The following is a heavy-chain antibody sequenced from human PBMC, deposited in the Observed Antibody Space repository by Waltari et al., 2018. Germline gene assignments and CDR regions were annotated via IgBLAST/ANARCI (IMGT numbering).Heavy chain of an antibody. CDR2: IIPILGTA. J-gene: IGHJ4*02. Sequence: QVQLVQSGAEVKKPGYSVKVSCKASGGTFSSYAISWVRQAPGQGLEWMGQIIPILGTANYAQKFQGRGTITAGESTSTAYMELRSLRSEDTAVYDWAREGHTDEIDYWGQGTLVTVSS. CDR3: AREGHTDEIDY. V-gene: IGHV1-69*12. CDR1: GGTFSSYA. D-gene: IGHD5-18*01.